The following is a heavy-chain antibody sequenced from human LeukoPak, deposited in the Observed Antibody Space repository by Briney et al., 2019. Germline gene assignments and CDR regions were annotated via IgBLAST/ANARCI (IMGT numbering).Heavy chain of an antibody. V-gene: IGHV3-66*01. D-gene: IGHD3-10*01. Sequence: GGSLRLSCAASGFTVSNNYMSWVRQAPGKGLDWVSIIYRGGSTYYADSVKDRFTISRDNSKNTVYLQMNSLRAEDTAVYYCAGSYISRSFDYWGQGTLVTVSS. J-gene: IGHJ4*02. CDR1: GFTVSNNY. CDR2: IYRGGST. CDR3: AGSYISRSFDY.